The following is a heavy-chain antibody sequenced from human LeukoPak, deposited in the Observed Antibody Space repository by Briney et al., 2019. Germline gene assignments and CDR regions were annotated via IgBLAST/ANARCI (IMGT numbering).Heavy chain of an antibody. D-gene: IGHD3-10*01. J-gene: IGHJ5*02. CDR2: IYHSGST. CDR3: ARVGDLYGSGNYYDSSWFDP. Sequence: SETLSLTCIVSGYSISSGFYWGWIRQPPGKELEWIGSIYHSGSTFYNPSLKSRVTILVDTSKIQFSLKLSSVTAADTAVYYCARVGDLYGSGNYYDSSWFDPWGQGTLVTVSS. V-gene: IGHV4-38-2*02. CDR1: GYSISSGFY.